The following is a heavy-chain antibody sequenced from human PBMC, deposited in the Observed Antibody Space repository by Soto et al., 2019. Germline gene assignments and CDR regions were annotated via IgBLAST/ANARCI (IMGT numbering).Heavy chain of an antibody. CDR1: GFAFNNYA. Sequence: GGSLRLSCAASGFAFNNYAMAWVRQAPEKGLEWVSSIINTGDSRYYADSVKGRFTISRDNSKNTLYLQMNSLSADDTAVYYCAKGRTIVVVTTSLDSWGQGTLVTVSS. J-gene: IGHJ4*02. V-gene: IGHV3-23*01. CDR2: IINTGDSR. D-gene: IGHD2-21*02. CDR3: AKGRTIVVVTTSLDS.